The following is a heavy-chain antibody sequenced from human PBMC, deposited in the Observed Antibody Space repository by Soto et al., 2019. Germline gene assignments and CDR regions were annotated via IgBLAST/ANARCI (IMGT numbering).Heavy chain of an antibody. J-gene: IGHJ4*02. D-gene: IGHD2-8*01. CDR3: AKLRDFVVLPAGILDY. CDR2: ISGGGDTT. CDR1: GGPISSSRCH. Sequence: PSETLSLTCTVSGGPISSSRCHWGWIRQPPGKGLEWVSVISGGGDTTYYTPSVKGRFTISRDDFRNTLYLQMNSLRTEDTAIYYCAKLRDFVVLPAGILDYWGPGTLVTVSS. V-gene: IGHV3-23*01.